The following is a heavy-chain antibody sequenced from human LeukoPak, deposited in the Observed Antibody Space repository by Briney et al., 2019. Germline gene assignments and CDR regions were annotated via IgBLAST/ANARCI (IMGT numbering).Heavy chain of an antibody. CDR3: AGFGF. J-gene: IGHJ4*02. CDR1: GLTFGLYW. Sequence: GGSLRLSWAVSGLTFGLYWINWVRQAPGKGLEWVTNIKPDGSEKYYVDSVKGRFTISRENAKNSLYLQMNSLSAEDTAVYYCAGFGFWAQGTLVTVSS. V-gene: IGHV3-7*02. CDR2: IKPDGSEK. D-gene: IGHD5-18*01.